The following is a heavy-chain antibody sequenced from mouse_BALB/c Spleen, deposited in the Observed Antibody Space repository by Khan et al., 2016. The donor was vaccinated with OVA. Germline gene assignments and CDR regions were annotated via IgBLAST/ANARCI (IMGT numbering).Heavy chain of an antibody. CDR2: INPTSGFT. V-gene: IGHV1-7*01. Sequence: QIQLVQSGAELAKPGASVKMSCKASGHTFTTYWMHWVNQRPGQGLEWIGYINPTSGFTDYNQKFKDKATLTADKSSSTAYMQLSSLTSDDSAVYYCARERIDYWGQGTTLTVSS. J-gene: IGHJ2*01. CDR1: GHTFTTYW. CDR3: ARERIDY.